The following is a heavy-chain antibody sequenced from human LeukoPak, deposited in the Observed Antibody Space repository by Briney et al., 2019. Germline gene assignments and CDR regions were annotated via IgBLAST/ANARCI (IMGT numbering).Heavy chain of an antibody. Sequence: GGSLRLSCAASGFTFDDYNMHWVRQAPGKGLEWVSLISWDGGSTYYADSVKGRFIISRDNSKNSLYLQMNSLRTEDTALYYCAAAAGYYYYYMDVWGKGTTVTVSS. V-gene: IGHV3-43*01. CDR3: AAAAGYYYYYMDV. CDR1: GFTFDDYN. J-gene: IGHJ6*03. CDR2: ISWDGGST.